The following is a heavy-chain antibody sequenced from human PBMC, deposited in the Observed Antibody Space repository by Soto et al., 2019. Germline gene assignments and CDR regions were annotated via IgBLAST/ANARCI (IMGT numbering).Heavy chain of an antibody. D-gene: IGHD3-22*01. CDR2: IIPIFGTA. CDR1: GGTFSSYA. J-gene: IGHJ4*02. V-gene: IGHV1-69*13. Sequence: ASVKVSCKASGGTFSSYAISWVRQAPGQGLEWMGGIIPIFGTANYAQKFQGRVTITADESTSTAYMELSSLRSEDTAVYYCARVDYYDSSGYMRYWGQGTLVTVSS. CDR3: ARVDYYDSSGYMRY.